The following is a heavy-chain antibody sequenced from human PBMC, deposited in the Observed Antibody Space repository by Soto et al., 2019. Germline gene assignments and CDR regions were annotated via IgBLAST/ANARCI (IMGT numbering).Heavy chain of an antibody. D-gene: IGHD1-1*01. V-gene: IGHV3-23*01. CDR3: AKRATGSYFDY. CDR1: GFSFSSYA. J-gene: IGHJ4*02. CDR2: ISGSGDST. Sequence: EVQLLESGGGLVQPGGSLRLSCAASGFSFSSYAMNWVRQAPGKGLEWVSFISGSGDSTYYADSVKGRFTISRDNSKNTLYLKMNSLRAEDTAVYYCAKRATGSYFDYWGQGTLVIVSS.